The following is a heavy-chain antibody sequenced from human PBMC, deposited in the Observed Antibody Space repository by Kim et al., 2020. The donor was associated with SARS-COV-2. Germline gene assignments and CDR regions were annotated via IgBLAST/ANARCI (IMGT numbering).Heavy chain of an antibody. CDR2: INTITENP. V-gene: IGHV7-4-1*02. CDR3: ARARGNYYYYGMDV. D-gene: IGHD6-25*01. J-gene: IGHJ6*02. Sequence: ASVKVSCKASGYIFTNYPINWVRQAPGQGLEWMGWINTITENPAYAQGFTGRFVLSLDTSVTTAFLQINGLKAEDTAVYYCARARGNYYYYGMDVWGQGTTVTVSS. CDR1: GYIFTNYP.